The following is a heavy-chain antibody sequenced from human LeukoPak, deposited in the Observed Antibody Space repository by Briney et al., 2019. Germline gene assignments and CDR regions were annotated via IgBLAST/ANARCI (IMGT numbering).Heavy chain of an antibody. CDR3: AKGIYSSGWSYFDY. V-gene: IGHV4-4*09. CDR2: VYLVGGT. D-gene: IGHD6-19*01. CDR1: GGSISTDY. J-gene: IGHJ4*01. Sequence: SETLSLTCTDSGGSISTDYWNWIRQPPGEGLEPVSHVYLVGGTNHTPSLHSRVTLPLATTKKKISLKLTSLTAEDTDVHYFAKGIYSSGWSYFDYWRHGTLVSVSS.